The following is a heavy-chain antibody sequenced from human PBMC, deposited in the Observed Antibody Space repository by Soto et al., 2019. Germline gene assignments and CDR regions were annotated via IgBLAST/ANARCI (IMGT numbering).Heavy chain of an antibody. D-gene: IGHD3-10*01. CDR2: ISAYNGDT. CDR3: ARDYGAGNYRFDC. CDR1: GYTLSNYG. Sequence: QVQLVQSGGEVKKPGASVKVSCEASGYTLSNYGVSWVRQAPGQGLEWMGWISAYNGDTNYAQKFQGRVTMTTDTSTNTAYMVLRSLRPDDTAVYYCARDYGAGNYRFDCWGQGTLVAVSS. J-gene: IGHJ4*02. V-gene: IGHV1-18*01.